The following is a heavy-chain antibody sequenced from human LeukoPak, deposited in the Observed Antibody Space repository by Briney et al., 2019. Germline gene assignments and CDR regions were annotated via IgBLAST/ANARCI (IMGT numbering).Heavy chain of an antibody. D-gene: IGHD3-3*01. CDR2: INPNSGGT. Sequence: GASVKVSCKASGYTFTGYYMHWVRQAPGQGLEWMGWINPNSGGTNYAQKFQGRVTMTRDTSISTAYMELSRLRSDDTAVYYCARSRSYDFWSGYYTPLYFDYWGQGTLVTVSS. CDR3: ARSRSYDFWSGYYTPLYFDY. J-gene: IGHJ4*02. CDR1: GYTFTGYY. V-gene: IGHV1-2*02.